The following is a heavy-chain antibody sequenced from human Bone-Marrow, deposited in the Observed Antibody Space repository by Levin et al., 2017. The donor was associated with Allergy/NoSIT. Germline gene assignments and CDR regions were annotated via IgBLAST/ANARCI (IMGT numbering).Heavy chain of an antibody. Sequence: SQTLSLTCAVYGGSFSGYYWSWIRQPPGKGLEWIGEINHSGSTNYNPSLKSRVTISVDTSKNQFSLKLSSVTAADTAVYYCARGWGYYDSSGRPDAPQHGFDYWGQGTLVTVSS. V-gene: IGHV4-34*01. CDR1: GGSFSGYY. CDR2: INHSGST. J-gene: IGHJ4*02. CDR3: ARGWGYYDSSGRPDAPQHGFDY. D-gene: IGHD3-22*01.